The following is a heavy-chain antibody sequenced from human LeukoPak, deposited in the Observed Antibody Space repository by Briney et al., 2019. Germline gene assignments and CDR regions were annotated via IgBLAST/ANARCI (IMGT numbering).Heavy chain of an antibody. CDR2: INPNSGGT. J-gene: IGHJ4*02. Sequence: GASVKVSCKASGYTFTGYYMHWVRQAPGQGLEWMGWINPNSGGTNYAQEFQDRVTMTRDTSISTAYMELSRLRSDDTAVYYCARDQNYYDSSGYYGIDCWGQGTLVTVSS. CDR3: ARDQNYYDSSGYYGIDC. CDR1: GYTFTGYY. V-gene: IGHV1-2*02. D-gene: IGHD3-22*01.